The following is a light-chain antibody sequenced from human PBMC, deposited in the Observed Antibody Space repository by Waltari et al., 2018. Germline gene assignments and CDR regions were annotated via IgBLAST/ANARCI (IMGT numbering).Light chain of an antibody. V-gene: IGLV2-14*03. Sequence: QSALTQPASVSGTPGQSIPIPCTGTSRDVGRYDYVSWYQQHPGRAPKLLIHDVTDRASGVADRFSGSKSGNTASLTISGLQTEDEADYYCTSYTSSTTTPYVFGTGTQVTV. CDR3: TSYTSSTTTPYV. J-gene: IGLJ1*01. CDR2: DVT. CDR1: SRDVGRYDY.